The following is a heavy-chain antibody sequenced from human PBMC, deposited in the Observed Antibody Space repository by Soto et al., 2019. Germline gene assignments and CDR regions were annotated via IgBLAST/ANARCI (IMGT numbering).Heavy chain of an antibody. Sequence: GGSLRLSCAASGFTFSSYGMHWVRQAPGKGLEWVAVIWYDGSNKYYADSVKGRFTISRDNSKNTLYLQMNSLRAEDTAVYYCARVAYSYGYPDYYGMDVWGQGTTVTVSS. V-gene: IGHV3-33*01. J-gene: IGHJ6*02. CDR3: ARVAYSYGYPDYYGMDV. CDR2: IWYDGSNK. D-gene: IGHD5-18*01. CDR1: GFTFSSYG.